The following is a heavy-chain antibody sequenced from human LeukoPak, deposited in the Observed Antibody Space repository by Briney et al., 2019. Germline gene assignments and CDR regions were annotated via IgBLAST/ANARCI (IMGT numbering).Heavy chain of an antibody. D-gene: IGHD2-15*01. Sequence: GGSLRLSCAASGFIFSIYWMHWVRQAPGKGLEWVSYISSSSSTIYYADSVKGRFTISRDNAKNSLYLQMNSLRAEDTAVYYCARVRSPAVDYRVQRRLVSVSS. CDR1: GFIFSIYW. CDR2: ISSSSSTI. J-gene: IGHJ4*02. CDR3: ARVRSPAVDY. V-gene: IGHV3-48*01.